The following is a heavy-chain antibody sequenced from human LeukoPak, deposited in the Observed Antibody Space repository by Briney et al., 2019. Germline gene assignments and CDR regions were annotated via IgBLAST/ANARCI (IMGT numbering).Heavy chain of an antibody. CDR1: GYTFTGYY. CDR2: INPKSGGT. CDR3: ARGDIAVAEGDY. Sequence: GASVKVSCKASGYTFTGYYMHWVRQAPGQGLEWMGWINPKSGGTNYAQKLQGRVTMTTDTSTSTAYMELRSLRSDDTAVYYCARGDIAVAEGDYWGQGTLVTVSS. D-gene: IGHD6-19*01. V-gene: IGHV1-2*02. J-gene: IGHJ4*02.